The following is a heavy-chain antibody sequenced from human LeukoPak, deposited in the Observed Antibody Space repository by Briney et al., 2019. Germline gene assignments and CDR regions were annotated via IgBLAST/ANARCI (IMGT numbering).Heavy chain of an antibody. CDR1: GGSVSGYY. V-gene: IGHV4-59*02. J-gene: IGHJ4*02. CDR3: ARIHRYCSGGACYVLDN. D-gene: IGHD2-15*01. Sequence: PSETLSLTCVVSGGSVSGYYWGWIRQPPGRGPEWLGYVYYSGSTNYNPSFKSRITISVDTSRNQFSLQLSSVTAADTAVYYCARIHRYCSGGACYVLDNWGQGTLVAVSS. CDR2: VYYSGST.